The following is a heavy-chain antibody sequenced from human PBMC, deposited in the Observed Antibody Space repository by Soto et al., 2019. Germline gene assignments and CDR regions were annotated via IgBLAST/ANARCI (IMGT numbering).Heavy chain of an antibody. CDR1: GFTFSSYA. J-gene: IGHJ4*02. V-gene: IGHV3-30-3*01. D-gene: IGHD3-22*01. CDR2: ISYDGSNK. CDR3: ARDGAYYDSSGYFDY. Sequence: QVQLVESGGGVVQPGRSLRLSCAASGFTFSSYAMHWVRQAPGKGLEWVAVISYDGSNKYYADSVKGRFTISRDNSKNTLYLQMNSLRAEDTAVYYCARDGAYYDSSGYFDYWGQGTLVTVSS.